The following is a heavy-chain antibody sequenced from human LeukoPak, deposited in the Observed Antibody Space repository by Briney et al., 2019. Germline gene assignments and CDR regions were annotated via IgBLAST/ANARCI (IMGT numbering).Heavy chain of an antibody. V-gene: IGHV3-21*01. Sequence: PGGSLRLSCAASGFTFSTYTMNWVRQAPGKGLEWVSSISSDSRCIYYVDSVKGRFTISRDNAKNSLYLQMNSLRAEDTAVYYCARGSYGDYEYWGQGILVTVFS. D-gene: IGHD4-17*01. CDR3: ARGSYGDYEY. CDR2: ISSDSRCI. J-gene: IGHJ4*02. CDR1: GFTFSTYT.